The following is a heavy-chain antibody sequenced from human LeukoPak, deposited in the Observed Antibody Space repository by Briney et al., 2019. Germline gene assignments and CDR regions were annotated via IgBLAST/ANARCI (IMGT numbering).Heavy chain of an antibody. Sequence: GGSLRLSCAASGFTFSSYSMNWVRQAPGKGLEWVSYISSSSSTIYYADSVKGRFTISRDNAKNSLYLQMNSLRAEDTAVYYCARGGSYWHDAFDIWGQGTTVTVSS. V-gene: IGHV3-48*01. J-gene: IGHJ3*02. CDR3: ARGGSYWHDAFDI. CDR1: GFTFSSYS. CDR2: ISSSSSTI. D-gene: IGHD1-26*01.